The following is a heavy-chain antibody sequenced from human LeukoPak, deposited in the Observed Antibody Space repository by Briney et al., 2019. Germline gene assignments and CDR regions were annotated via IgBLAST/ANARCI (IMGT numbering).Heavy chain of an antibody. CDR2: ISSSGSTI. D-gene: IGHD1-26*01. V-gene: IGHV3-11*01. CDR3: ASSQWERNWYFDL. Sequence: NPSETLSLTCTVSGGSISSSSYYWGWIRQPPGKGLEWVSYISSSGSTIYYADSVKGRFTISRDNAKNSLYLQMNSLRAEDTAVYYCASSQWERNWYFDLWGRGTLVTVSS. CDR1: GGSISSSSYY. J-gene: IGHJ2*01.